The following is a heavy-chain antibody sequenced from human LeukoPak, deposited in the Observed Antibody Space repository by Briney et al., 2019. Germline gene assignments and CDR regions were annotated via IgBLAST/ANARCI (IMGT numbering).Heavy chain of an antibody. CDR3: AKDILAAVLFFDY. CDR1: GFIFSDYY. Sequence: PGGSLRLSCAASGFIFSDYYMGWVRQAPGKGLEWVSYISNKGSSSTTYYADSVKGRFTISRDDAQNSLYLQMNSLRADDTAVYYCAKDILAAVLFFDYWGQGILVTVSS. CDR2: ISNKGSSSTT. V-gene: IGHV3-11*01. J-gene: IGHJ4*02. D-gene: IGHD6-13*01.